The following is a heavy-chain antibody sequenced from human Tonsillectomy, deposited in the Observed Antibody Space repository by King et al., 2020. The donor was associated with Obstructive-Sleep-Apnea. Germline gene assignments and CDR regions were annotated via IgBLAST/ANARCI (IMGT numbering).Heavy chain of an antibody. V-gene: IGHV4-30-2*01. CDR3: ARYGSGSSYRFDP. CDR2: IYHSGTT. J-gene: IGHJ5*02. Sequence: QLQESGSGLVKPSQTLSLTCVVSGGSISSGGYSWSWIRQPPGKGLEWIGFIYHSGTTYYNPSLKSRVNISIDRSKNQFSLKLTSVTAADTAVYYCARYGSGSSYRFDPWGPGTLVTVSS. CDR1: GGSISSGGYS. D-gene: IGHD3-10*01.